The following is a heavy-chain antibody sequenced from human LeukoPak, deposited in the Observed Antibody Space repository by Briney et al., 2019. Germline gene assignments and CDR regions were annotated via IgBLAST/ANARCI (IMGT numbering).Heavy chain of an antibody. CDR2: INPNSGGT. CDR1: GYTFTGYY. Sequence: ASVKVSCKASGYTFTGYYMHWVRQAPGQGLESMGWINPNSGGTNYAQKFQGRVTMTRDTSISTAYMELSRLRSDSTAVYYCARAAGTAGYCSSTSCYRYYYGMDVWGQGTTVTVSS. J-gene: IGHJ6*02. V-gene: IGHV1-2*02. CDR3: ARAAGTAGYCSSTSCYRYYYGMDV. D-gene: IGHD2-2*03.